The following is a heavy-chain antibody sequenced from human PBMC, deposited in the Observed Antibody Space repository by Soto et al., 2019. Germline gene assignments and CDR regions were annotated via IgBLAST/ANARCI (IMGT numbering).Heavy chain of an antibody. CDR2: IYPGDSDT. Sequence: PGESLKISCKGSGYSFTSYWIGWVRQMPGKGLEWMGIIYPGDSDTRYSPSFQGQVTISADKSISTAYLQWSSLKASDTAMYYCARRTLLLYAERYDVFDISGQGTLVTVS. D-gene: IGHD2-8*01. J-gene: IGHJ3*02. V-gene: IGHV5-51*01. CDR1: GYSFTSYW. CDR3: ARRTLLLYAERYDVFDI.